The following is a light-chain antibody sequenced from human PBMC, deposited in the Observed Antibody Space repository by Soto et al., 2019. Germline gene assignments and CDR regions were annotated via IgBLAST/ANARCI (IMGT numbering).Light chain of an antibody. CDR1: QSISSW. CDR2: DAS. J-gene: IGKJ1*01. Sequence: DIQMTQSPSTLSASVGDRVIITCRASQSISSWLAWYQQKPGKAPKLLIYDASSLVSGVPSRFSGSGSGKEVTLTISSLQHDDFATYYCQQFNCLWTFCQGTKVDIK. V-gene: IGKV1-5*01. CDR3: QQFNCLWT.